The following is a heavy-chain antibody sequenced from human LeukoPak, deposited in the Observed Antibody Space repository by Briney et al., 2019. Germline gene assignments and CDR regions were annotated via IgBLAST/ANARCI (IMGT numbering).Heavy chain of an antibody. CDR2: MYSDGSTQ. Sequence: GGSLRLSCAASGFIFSNCGMHWVRQAPGKGLEWVAVMYSDGSTQYCADSVKGRFTISRDNSKTRLYLQMTSLRAEDTAVYYCARDSYGAYLYFDYWGQGTLVTVSS. J-gene: IGHJ4*02. CDR1: GFIFSNCG. D-gene: IGHD4/OR15-4a*01. CDR3: ARDSYGAYLYFDY. V-gene: IGHV3-33*01.